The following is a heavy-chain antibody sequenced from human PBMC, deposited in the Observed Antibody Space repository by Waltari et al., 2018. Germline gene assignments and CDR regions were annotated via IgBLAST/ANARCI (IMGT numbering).Heavy chain of an antibody. Sequence: EEQLVESGGGLIQPGESLRVSCAVSGFTFSRYWMHWVRHGPGKGLVWVARINSDGSDTSYADSVKGRFTISRDNAKNTVYLQMKSLRVEDTAVYYCARMARKTYSSPVAGRDYYYGMDVWGLGTTVTVSS. CDR2: INSDGSDT. CDR1: GFTFSRYW. V-gene: IGHV3-74*01. CDR3: ARMARKTYSSPVAGRDYYYGMDV. J-gene: IGHJ6*02. D-gene: IGHD6-13*01.